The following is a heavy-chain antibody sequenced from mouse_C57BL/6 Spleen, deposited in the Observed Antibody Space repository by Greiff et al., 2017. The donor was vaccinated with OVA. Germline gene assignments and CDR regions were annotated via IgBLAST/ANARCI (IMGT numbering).Heavy chain of an antibody. CDR2: IYPRSGNT. V-gene: IGHV1-81*01. Sequence: VKLMESGAELARPGASVKLSCKASGYTFTSYGISWVKQRTGQGLEWIGEIYPRSGNTYYNEKFKGKATLTADKSSSTAYMELRSLTSEDSAVYFCARSSETAQAWFAYWGQGTLVTVSA. J-gene: IGHJ3*01. CDR1: GYTFTSYG. CDR3: ARSSETAQAWFAY. D-gene: IGHD3-2*02.